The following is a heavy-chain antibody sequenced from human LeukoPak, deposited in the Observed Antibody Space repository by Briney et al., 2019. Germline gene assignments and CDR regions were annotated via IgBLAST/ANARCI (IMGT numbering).Heavy chain of an antibody. D-gene: IGHD2-21*02. CDR3: ALGSDCSY. Sequence: GGSLRLSCAASGFNFNVFDMTWVRQAPGKGLEWLSTVIASGTYTYYAHSVKGRFTISRDNSKNTLHLQMDSLRVEDTAVYYCALGSDCSYWGQGTLVIVSS. CDR2: VIASGTYT. CDR1: GFNFNVFD. V-gene: IGHV3-23*01. J-gene: IGHJ4*02.